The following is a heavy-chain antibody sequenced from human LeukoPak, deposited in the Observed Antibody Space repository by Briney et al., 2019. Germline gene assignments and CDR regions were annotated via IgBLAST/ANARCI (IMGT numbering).Heavy chain of an antibody. CDR3: ARLRRSPSIHNWFDP. J-gene: IGHJ5*02. CDR2: IYTSGST. D-gene: IGHD3-3*01. CDR1: GGSISSYY. V-gene: IGHV4-4*08. Sequence: SETLSLTCTVSGGSISSYYWSWIRQPPGKGLEWIGRIYTSGSTNYNPSLKSRVTISVDTSKNQFSLKLSSVTAADTAVYYCARLRRSPSIHNWFDPWGQGTLVTVSS.